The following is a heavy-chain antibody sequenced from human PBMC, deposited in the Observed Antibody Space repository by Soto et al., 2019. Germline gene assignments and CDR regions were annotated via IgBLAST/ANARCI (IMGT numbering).Heavy chain of an antibody. CDR2: ISGSGGST. V-gene: IGHV3-23*01. J-gene: IGHJ6*03. Sequence: GGSLRLSCAASGFTFSSYAMSWVRQAPGKGLEWVSAISGSGGSTYYADSVKGRFTISRDSSKNTLYLQMNSLRAEDTAVYYCAKDGYDFWSGSYYYYYMDVWGKGTTVTVSS. CDR3: AKDGYDFWSGSYYYYYMDV. CDR1: GFTFSSYA. D-gene: IGHD3-3*01.